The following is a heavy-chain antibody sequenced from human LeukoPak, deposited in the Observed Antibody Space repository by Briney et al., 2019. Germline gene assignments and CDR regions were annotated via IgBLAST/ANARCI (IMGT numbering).Heavy chain of an antibody. V-gene: IGHV3-23*01. Sequence: GGSLRLSCVGSGFSFGSFAMTWVRQAPGKGLEWVSTIYGGGTNTFYADSVKGRFTISRDDSKNMQFLEMDSLRPEDTAVYFCAKRITVAAGIYFDSWGQGTLVTVSS. CDR2: IYGGGTNT. CDR3: AKRITVAAGIYFDS. D-gene: IGHD6-19*01. CDR1: GFSFGSFA. J-gene: IGHJ4*02.